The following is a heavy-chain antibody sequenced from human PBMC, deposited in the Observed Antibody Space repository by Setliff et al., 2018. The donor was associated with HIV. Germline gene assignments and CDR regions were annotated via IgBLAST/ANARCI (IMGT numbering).Heavy chain of an antibody. J-gene: IGHJ3*02. V-gene: IGHV1-69*05. CDR1: GGTFSSYA. CDR3: ARPTRHCGGDCWAFDI. D-gene: IGHD2-21*02. Sequence: ASVMVSCKASGGTFSSYAISWVRQTPGQGLEWMGGIIPIFGTANYAQKFQGRVTITTDESTSTAYMELSSLRSEDTAVYYCARPTRHCGGDCWAFDIWGQGTMVTVSS. CDR2: IIPIFGTA.